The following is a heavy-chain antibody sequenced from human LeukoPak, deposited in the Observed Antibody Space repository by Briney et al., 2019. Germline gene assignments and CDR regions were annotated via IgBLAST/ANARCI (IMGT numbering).Heavy chain of an antibody. Sequence: GGSLRLSCAASGFIFSDYYMNWVRQAPGKGLEWVANIKEDGSEKYYVDSVKGRFTISRDNAKNSLCLQMNSLRAEDTAIYYCVRSGGYWGQGTLVTVSS. V-gene: IGHV3-7*05. CDR1: GFIFSDYY. CDR2: IKEDGSEK. J-gene: IGHJ4*02. D-gene: IGHD1-26*01. CDR3: VRSGGY.